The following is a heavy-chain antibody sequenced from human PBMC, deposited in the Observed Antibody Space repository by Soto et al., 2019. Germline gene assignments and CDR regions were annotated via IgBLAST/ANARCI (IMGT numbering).Heavy chain of an antibody. V-gene: IGHV4-34*01. CDR1: GGSFSGYY. CDR3: ARVRDWFDP. Sequence: SETLSLTCAVYGGSFSGYYWNWIRQPPGKGLEWIGEIDHSGYTTYNPSLKTRVTISVDTSKNQLSLRLTSVTAAGTAVYYCARVRDWFDPWGQGTLVTVSS. D-gene: IGHD3-3*01. CDR2: IDHSGYT. J-gene: IGHJ5*02.